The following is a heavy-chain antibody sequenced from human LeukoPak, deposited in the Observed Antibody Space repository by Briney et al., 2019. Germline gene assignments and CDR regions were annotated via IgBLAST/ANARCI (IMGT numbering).Heavy chain of an antibody. CDR1: GFSFSDYA. CDR3: ARGVPSGVDYFDY. D-gene: IGHD3-10*01. J-gene: IGHJ4*02. CDR2: IKEDGSEK. Sequence: PGGSLRLSCAASGFSFSDYAIYWVRQTPGKGLEWVANIKEDGSEKYYVDSVKGRFTISRDNAKNSLFLQMNSLRVEDTAVYYCARGVPSGVDYFDYWGQGILVTVSS. V-gene: IGHV3-7*01.